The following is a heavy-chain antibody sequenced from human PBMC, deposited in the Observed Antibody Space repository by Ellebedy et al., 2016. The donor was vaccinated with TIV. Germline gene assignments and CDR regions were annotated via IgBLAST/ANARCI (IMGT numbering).Heavy chain of an antibody. CDR3: ARRGRGGYDF. D-gene: IGHD5-24*01. J-gene: IGHJ4*02. Sequence: GESLKISCAASGFTFSKYSMHWVRQAPGKGLEYVSAVFDNGGSTFYADSVKGRFTISRDNSKNTLYLQMDSLRADDMAVYYCARRGRGGYDFWGQGTLVAVSS. CDR1: GFTFSKYS. CDR2: VFDNGGST. V-gene: IGHV3-64*02.